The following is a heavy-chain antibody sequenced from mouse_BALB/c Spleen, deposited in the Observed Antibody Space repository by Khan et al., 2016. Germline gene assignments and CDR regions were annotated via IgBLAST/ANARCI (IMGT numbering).Heavy chain of an antibody. CDR2: ISDVGSYT. CDR3: ARDLNWYFDV. J-gene: IGHJ1*01. V-gene: IGHV5-4*02. Sequence: EVELVESGGGLVKPGGSLKLSCAASGFTFSDYYMYWVRQTPEKRLEWVATISDVGSYTYYPASVKGRFTISRDNAKNTLYLQMSSLKSEDTAMYYCARDLNWYFDVWGAGTTVTVSS. CDR1: GFTFSDYY.